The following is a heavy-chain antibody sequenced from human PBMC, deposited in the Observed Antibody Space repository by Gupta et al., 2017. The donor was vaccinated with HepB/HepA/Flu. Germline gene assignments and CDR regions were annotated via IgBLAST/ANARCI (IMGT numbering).Heavy chain of an antibody. CDR1: GGSITSYY. Sequence: QVQLQESGPGLVKPSDTLSLTCSVSGGSITSYYWSWIRQSPGKGLEWIGYIYNGGSTKCNPSLRSRVTISADTSKNQISLRLSSVTAADTARYFCANLAGARDDDGDTDDGGQGTRVTVSS. J-gene: IGHJ4*02. D-gene: IGHD4-17*01. CDR2: IYNGGST. CDR3: ANLAGARDDDGDTDD. V-gene: IGHV4-59*08.